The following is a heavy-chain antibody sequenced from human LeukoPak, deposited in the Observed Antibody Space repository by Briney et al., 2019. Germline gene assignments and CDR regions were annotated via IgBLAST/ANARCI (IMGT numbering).Heavy chain of an antibody. Sequence: GGSLRLSCAASGFTFSNYGMSWVRQAPGKGLEWVSSITSSSTYIYYADSVKGRFTISRDNAKNSLYLQMNSLRAEDTAVYYCTTDHYGGSYDYWGQGTLVTVSS. V-gene: IGHV3-21*03. J-gene: IGHJ4*02. D-gene: IGHD1-26*01. CDR3: TTDHYGGSYDY. CDR1: GFTFSNYG. CDR2: ITSSSTYI.